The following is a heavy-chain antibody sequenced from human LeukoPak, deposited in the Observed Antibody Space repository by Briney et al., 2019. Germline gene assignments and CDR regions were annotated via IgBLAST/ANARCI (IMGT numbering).Heavy chain of an antibody. V-gene: IGHV3-23*01. Sequence: GGSLRLSCAASGFIFSSYAMSWVRQAPGKGLEWVSAISSSGGSTYYADSVKGRFTISRDNSKNTLFLQMNSLRAEDTAVYFCARRGYCSSTSCYYIDCWGQGTLVTVSS. CDR3: ARRGYCSSTSCYYIDC. CDR2: ISSSGGST. CDR1: GFIFSSYA. D-gene: IGHD2-2*01. J-gene: IGHJ4*02.